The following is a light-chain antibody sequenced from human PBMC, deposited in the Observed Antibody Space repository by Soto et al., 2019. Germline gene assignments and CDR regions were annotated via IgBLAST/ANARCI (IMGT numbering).Light chain of an antibody. CDR3: QQYNNWPPHA. J-gene: IGKJ5*01. Sequence: EIVMTQSPATLSVSPGERATLSCRASQSVSSNLAWYQQKPGQAPRLLIYGASTRATGIPARFSGSGSGTAFTLTISSLQSEDFAVYYCQQYNNWPPHAFGQGTRLEIK. CDR1: QSVSSN. V-gene: IGKV3-15*01. CDR2: GAS.